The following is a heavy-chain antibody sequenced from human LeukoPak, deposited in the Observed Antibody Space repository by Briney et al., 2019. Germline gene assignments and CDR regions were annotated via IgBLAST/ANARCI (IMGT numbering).Heavy chain of an antibody. CDR3: ARSGPFADFWSGYPDY. CDR2: INPNSGGT. V-gene: IGHV1-2*02. CDR1: GYTFTGYY. D-gene: IGHD3-3*01. Sequence: ASVKVSFKSSGYTFTGYYMHWVRQAPGQGLEWMGCINPNSGGTNYAQKFQGRVTMTSDTHISTAYMELSRLRSADTAVYYCARSGPFADFWSGYPDYWGQGTLVTASS. J-gene: IGHJ4*02.